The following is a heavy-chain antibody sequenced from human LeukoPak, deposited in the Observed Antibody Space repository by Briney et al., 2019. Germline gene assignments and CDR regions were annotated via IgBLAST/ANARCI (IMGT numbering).Heavy chain of an antibody. Sequence: SETLSLTCTVSGGSINSSSNYWGWIRQPPGEGLEWIGSIYYSGSTYYNPSLKSRVTISVDTSKNQFSLKLSSVTAADTAFYYCARVVVGYYYYYYMDVWGKGTTVTVSS. CDR1: GGSINSSSNY. V-gene: IGHV4-39*07. CDR3: ARVVVGYYYYYYMDV. CDR2: IYYSGST. J-gene: IGHJ6*03. D-gene: IGHD2-15*01.